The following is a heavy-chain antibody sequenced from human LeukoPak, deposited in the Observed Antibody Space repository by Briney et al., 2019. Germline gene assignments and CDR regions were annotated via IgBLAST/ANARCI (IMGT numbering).Heavy chain of an antibody. CDR1: GFTFSSYG. V-gene: IGHV3-30*02. CDR2: IRYDGSNK. J-gene: IGHJ4*02. CDR3: AKDYDILTGAPDFDY. D-gene: IGHD3-9*01. Sequence: GGSLRLSCAASGFTFSSYGMHWVGQAPGKGLEWVAFIRYDGSNKYYADSVKGRFTISRDNSKNTLYLQMNSLRAEDTAVYYCAKDYDILTGAPDFDYWGQGTLVTVSS.